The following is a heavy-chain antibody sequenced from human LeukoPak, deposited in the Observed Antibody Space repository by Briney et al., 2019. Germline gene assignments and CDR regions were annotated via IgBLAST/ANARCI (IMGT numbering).Heavy chain of an antibody. D-gene: IGHD2-2*01. CDR1: GGSFSGYY. Sequence: SETLSLTCAVYGGSFSGYYWSWIRQPPGKGLEWIGEINHSGSTNYNPPLKSRATISVDTSKNQFSLKLSSVTAADTAVYYCARRYCSSTSCYAFDYWGQGTLVTVSS. V-gene: IGHV4-34*01. CDR3: ARRYCSSTSCYAFDY. J-gene: IGHJ4*02. CDR2: INHSGST.